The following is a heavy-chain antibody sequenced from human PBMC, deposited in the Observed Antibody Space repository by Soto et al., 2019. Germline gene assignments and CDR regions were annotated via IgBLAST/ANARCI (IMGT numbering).Heavy chain of an antibody. Sequence: GSLRLSCAASGFTFSIYAMSWVRQAPGKGLEWVSAISGSGGSTYYADSVKGRFTISRDNSKNTLYLQMNSLRAEDTAVYYCAKGLGSSWSNFDYWGQGTLVTVSS. CDR1: GFTFSIYA. CDR3: AKGLGSSWSNFDY. D-gene: IGHD6-13*01. V-gene: IGHV3-23*01. J-gene: IGHJ4*02. CDR2: ISGSGGST.